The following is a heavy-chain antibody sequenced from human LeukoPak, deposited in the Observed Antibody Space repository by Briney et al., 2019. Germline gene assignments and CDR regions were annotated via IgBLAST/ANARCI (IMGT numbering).Heavy chain of an antibody. CDR3: ARGIYARAATGFQD. CDR2: INANSGAT. D-gene: IGHD2-15*01. V-gene: IGHV1-2*02. Sequence: WINANSGATNFAEKFQGRVTMNRDTSISTAYMELSRLRSDDTAVYYCARGIYARAATGFQDWGQGSLVTVSS. J-gene: IGHJ1*01.